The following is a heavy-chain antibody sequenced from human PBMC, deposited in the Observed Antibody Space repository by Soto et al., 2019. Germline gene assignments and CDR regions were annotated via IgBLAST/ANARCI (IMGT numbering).Heavy chain of an antibody. CDR1: GGTFSSYA. J-gene: IGHJ5*02. CDR2: IIPIFGTA. CDR3: ARERAYDFWSGYYTNNWFDP. V-gene: IGHV1-69*13. D-gene: IGHD3-3*01. Sequence: SVKVSCKASGGTFSSYAISWVRQAPGQGLEWMGGIIPIFGTANYAQKFQGRVTITADESTSTAYMELSSLRSEDTAVYYCARERAYDFWSGYYTNNWFDPWGQGTLVTVSS.